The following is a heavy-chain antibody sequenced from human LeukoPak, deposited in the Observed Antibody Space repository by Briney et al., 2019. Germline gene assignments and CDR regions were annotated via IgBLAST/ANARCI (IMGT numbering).Heavy chain of an antibody. D-gene: IGHD6-19*01. CDR2: IYPGDSDT. CDR1: GYSFTSYW. Sequence: RGESLKIPCKGSGYSFTSYWIGWVRQMPGKGLEWMGIIYPGDSDTRYSTSFQGQVTISADKSINTAYLQWSSLKASDNAVNYCARYVSKRDAVVGFDYWGQGTLVTVSS. V-gene: IGHV5-51*01. J-gene: IGHJ4*02. CDR3: ARYVSKRDAVVGFDY.